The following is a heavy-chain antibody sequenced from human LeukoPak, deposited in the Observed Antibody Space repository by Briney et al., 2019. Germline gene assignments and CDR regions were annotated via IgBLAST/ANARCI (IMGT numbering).Heavy chain of an antibody. D-gene: IGHD4-11*01. CDR1: GFTFSSYG. J-gene: IGHJ4*02. V-gene: IGHV3-30*18. CDR3: AKDRMSHYSLDY. CDR2: ISCDERNK. Sequence: GRSLRLSCAASGFTFSSYGMHWVRQAPGKGLEWVAIISCDERNKYYADSVKGRFTISRDNSKNTLYLQMNSLRAEDTAVYYCAKDRMSHYSLDYWGQGTLVTVSS.